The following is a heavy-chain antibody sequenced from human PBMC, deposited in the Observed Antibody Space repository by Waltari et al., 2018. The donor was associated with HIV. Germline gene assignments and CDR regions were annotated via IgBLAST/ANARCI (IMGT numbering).Heavy chain of an antibody. CDR2: IYPGDSDT. V-gene: IGHV5-51*03. CDR3: TKGMYANQDYFDN. CDR1: GYSFATYW. D-gene: IGHD2-8*01. J-gene: IGHJ4*02. Sequence: EVQLVQSGAEVKKPGESLKISCKGSGYSFATYWIGWVRQMPGKGLEWMGIIYPGDSDTRYSPSFQGQVTISADMSIRTAYLQWSSLKASDTAMYYCTKGMYANQDYFDNWGQGTLVTVSS.